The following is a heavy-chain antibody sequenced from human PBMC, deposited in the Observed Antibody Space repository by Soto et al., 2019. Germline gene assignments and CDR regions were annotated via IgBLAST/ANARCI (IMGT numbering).Heavy chain of an antibody. V-gene: IGHV4-4*02. CDR2: IYHSGST. J-gene: IGHJ4*02. CDR3: ARLGRHCSGGSCYSPKVDY. D-gene: IGHD2-15*01. Sequence: QVQLQESGPGLVKPSGTLSLTCAVSGGSISSSNCWSWVRQPPVQGLEWIGEIYHSGSTNYNPSLKSRVTISVDKSKNQFSLKLSSVTAADTAVYYCARLGRHCSGGSCYSPKVDYWGQGTLVTVSS. CDR1: GGSISSSNC.